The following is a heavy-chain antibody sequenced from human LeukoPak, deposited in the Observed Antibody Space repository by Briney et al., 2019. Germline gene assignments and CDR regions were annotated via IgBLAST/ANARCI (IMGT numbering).Heavy chain of an antibody. CDR2: IYYSGST. V-gene: IGHV4-59*01. Sequence: PSETLSLTCTVSGGSISSYYWSWIRQPPGKGLEWIGYIYYSGSTNYNPSLKSRVTTSVDTSKNQFSLKVTSVTAADTAVYYCVREVRGYSYGSYHYYGMDVWGQGTTVTVS. D-gene: IGHD5-18*01. J-gene: IGHJ6*02. CDR1: GGSISSYY. CDR3: VREVRGYSYGSYHYYGMDV.